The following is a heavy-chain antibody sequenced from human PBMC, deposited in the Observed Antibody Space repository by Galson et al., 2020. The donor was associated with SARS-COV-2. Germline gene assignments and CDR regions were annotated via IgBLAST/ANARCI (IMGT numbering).Heavy chain of an antibody. CDR1: GYSFTSYW. J-gene: IGHJ2*01. CDR3: ARQGPITMVRGDESWYFDL. D-gene: IGHD3-10*01. V-gene: IGHV5-51*01. CDR2: IYPGDSDT. Sequence: ESLKISCKGSGYSFTSYWIGWVRQMPGKGLEWMGIIYPGDSDTRYSPSFQGQVTISADKSISTAYLQWSSLKASDTAMYYCARQGPITMVRGDESWYFDLWGRGTLVTVSS.